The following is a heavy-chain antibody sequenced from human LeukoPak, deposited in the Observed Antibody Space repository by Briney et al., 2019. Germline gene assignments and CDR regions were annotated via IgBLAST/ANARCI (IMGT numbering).Heavy chain of an antibody. CDR2: ISAYNGNT. J-gene: IGHJ6*02. CDR3: ARDRLIVVVPAAIYHYYGMDV. CDR1: GYTFTSYG. Sequence: ASVKVSCKASGYTFTSYGISWVRQAPGQGLEWMGWISAYNGNTNYAQKLQGRVTMTTDTSTSTAYMELRSLRSDDTAVYYCARDRLIVVVPAAIYHYYGMDVWGQGTTVTVSS. V-gene: IGHV1-18*01. D-gene: IGHD2-2*01.